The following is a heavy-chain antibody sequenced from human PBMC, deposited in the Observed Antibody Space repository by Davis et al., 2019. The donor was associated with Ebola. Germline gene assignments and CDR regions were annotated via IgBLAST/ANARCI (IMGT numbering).Heavy chain of an antibody. CDR1: GFTFSNAW. V-gene: IGHV3-15*01. CDR3: ARFGSYTYFDY. Sequence: GGSLRLSCAASGFTFSNAWMSWVRQAPGKGLEWVGRIKSKADGGTTDYAAPVKGRFTISRDNAKNSLYLQMNSLRTEDTAVYYCARFGSYTYFDYWGQGTLVTVSS. J-gene: IGHJ4*02. D-gene: IGHD1-26*01. CDR2: IKSKADGGTT.